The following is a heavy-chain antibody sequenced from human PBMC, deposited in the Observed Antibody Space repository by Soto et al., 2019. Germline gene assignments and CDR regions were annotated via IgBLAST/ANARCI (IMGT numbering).Heavy chain of an antibody. CDR2: ISPYNGNI. CDR1: GYTFSTYA. D-gene: IGHD2-21*02. J-gene: IGHJ6*01. Sequence: QVQLVQSEAEVRKPGASVKVSCKASGYTFSTYALSWVRQAPGQGLEWMGWISPYNGNINYAQKVQGRVTMTTDTSTSTAYMELRSLRYDDSAVYYCARDGLRKTATSYNYYYGMDVW. CDR3: ARDGLRKTATSYNYYYGMDV. V-gene: IGHV1-18*01.